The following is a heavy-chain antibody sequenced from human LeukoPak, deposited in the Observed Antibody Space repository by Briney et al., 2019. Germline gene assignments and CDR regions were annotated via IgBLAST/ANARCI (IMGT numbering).Heavy chain of an antibody. CDR2: IYYSGST. D-gene: IGHD7-27*01. CDR3: AKLKLGSGYFDY. CDR1: GGSISSYY. V-gene: IGHV4-59*08. J-gene: IGHJ4*02. Sequence: SETLSLTCTVSGGSISSYYWSWIRQPPGKGLEWIGYIYYSGSTNYNPSLKSRVTISVDTSKNQFSLKLSSVTAADTAVYYCAKLKLGSGYFDYWGQGTLVTVSS.